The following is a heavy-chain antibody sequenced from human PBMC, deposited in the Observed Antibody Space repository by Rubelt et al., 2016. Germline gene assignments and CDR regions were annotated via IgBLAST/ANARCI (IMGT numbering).Heavy chain of an antibody. CDR2: ISAYNGNT. J-gene: IGHJ4*02. CDR1: GYTFTSYG. D-gene: IGHD6-13*01. CDR3: ARWGSSSWVSDY. Sequence: QVQLVQSGAEVKKPGASVKVSCKASGYTFTSYGISWVRQAPGQGLEWMGWISAYNGNTNMARRCRGGGTMTTDTSTSTGYMEPRSLRSDEPAVYCCARWGSSSWVSDYWGQGTLVTVSS. V-gene: IGHV1-18*01.